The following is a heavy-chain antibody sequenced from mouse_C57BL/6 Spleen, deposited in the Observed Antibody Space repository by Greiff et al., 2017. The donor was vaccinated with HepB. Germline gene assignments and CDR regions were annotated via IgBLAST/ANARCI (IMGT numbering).Heavy chain of an antibody. D-gene: IGHD1-1*01. Sequence: EVQGVESGGGLVQPKGSLKLSCAASGFTFNTYAMHWVRQAPGKGLEWVARIRSKSSNYATYYANSGKDRFTISRDDSQSMLYLQMTNLKTEDTAMYYCVRDDYYGSSYLYWYFDVWGTGTTVTVSS. V-gene: IGHV10-3*01. J-gene: IGHJ1*03. CDR2: IRSKSSNYAT. CDR3: VRDDYYGSSYLYWYFDV. CDR1: GFTFNTYA.